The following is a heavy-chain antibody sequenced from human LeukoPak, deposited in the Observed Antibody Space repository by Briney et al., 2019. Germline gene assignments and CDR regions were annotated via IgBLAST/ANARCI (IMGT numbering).Heavy chain of an antibody. J-gene: IGHJ5*02. V-gene: IGHV4-59*01. CDR2: IYYSGST. CDR3: ARAPRGRQQLNRLHCAFDP. Sequence: SETLSLTCTVSGGSISSYYWSWIRQPPGKGLEWIGYIYYSGSTNYNPSLKSRVTISVDTSKNQFSLKLSSVTAADTAVYYCARAPRGRQQLNRLHCAFDPWGQGTLVTVSS. CDR1: GGSISSYY. D-gene: IGHD6-13*01.